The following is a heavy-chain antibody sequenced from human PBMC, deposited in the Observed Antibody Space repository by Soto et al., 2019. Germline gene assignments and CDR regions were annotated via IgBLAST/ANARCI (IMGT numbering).Heavy chain of an antibody. CDR1: GGTFSSYT. Sequence: QVKLVQSGAEVKKPGSSVKVSCKASGGTFSSYTISWVRQAPGQGLEWMGRIIPILGIANYAQKFQGRVTITADKSTSTAYMELGSLRAEDTAVYCYARDIQLWSRNDDYGMDVWGQGTTVTVSS. CDR2: IIPILGIA. CDR3: ARDIQLWSRNDDYGMDV. V-gene: IGHV1-69*08. J-gene: IGHJ6*02. D-gene: IGHD5-18*01.